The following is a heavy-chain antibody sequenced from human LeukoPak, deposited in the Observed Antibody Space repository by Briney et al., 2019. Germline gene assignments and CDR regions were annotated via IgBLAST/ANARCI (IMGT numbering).Heavy chain of an antibody. J-gene: IGHJ4*02. V-gene: IGHV3-30*04. D-gene: IGHD1-1*01. Sequence: AGSLTLSCAVSGFTFSSYARRWVRQAPGKGLEWVAVISYDGSNKYYADSMKGRFTISTDNSQNTLYLQMNSARAADTAVCYSARSSTGTSSRSFDYWGQGTLVTVSS. CDR2: ISYDGSNK. CDR3: ARSSTGTSSRSFDY. CDR1: GFTFSSYA.